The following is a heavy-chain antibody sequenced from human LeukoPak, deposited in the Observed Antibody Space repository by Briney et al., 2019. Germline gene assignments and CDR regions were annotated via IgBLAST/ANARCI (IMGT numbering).Heavy chain of an antibody. Sequence: QPGGSLRLSCAASGFTFSTYAMSWVRQAPGKGLEWVSAISGSGGSTYYADSVKGRFTISRDNSKNTLYLQMNSLRAEDTAVYYCAILSRDIVVVPAPPSYFDYWGQGTLVTVSS. D-gene: IGHD2-2*01. CDR3: AILSRDIVVVPAPPSYFDY. J-gene: IGHJ4*02. CDR1: GFTFSTYA. V-gene: IGHV3-23*01. CDR2: ISGSGGST.